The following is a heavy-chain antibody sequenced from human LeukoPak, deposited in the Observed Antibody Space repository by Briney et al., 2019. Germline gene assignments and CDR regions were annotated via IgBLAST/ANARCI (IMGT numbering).Heavy chain of an antibody. CDR1: GFTFSDYN. D-gene: IGHD2-15*01. CDR2: ISSTSTYT. CDR3: AKEFCSGGSCNLDY. V-gene: IGHV3-11*05. J-gene: IGHJ4*02. Sequence: GGSLRLSCAASGFTFSDYNMSWVRQAPGKGLEWVSYISSTSTYTNYADSVKGRFTISRDNAKNSLYLQMNSLRAEDTAVYYCAKEFCSGGSCNLDYWGQGTLVTVPS.